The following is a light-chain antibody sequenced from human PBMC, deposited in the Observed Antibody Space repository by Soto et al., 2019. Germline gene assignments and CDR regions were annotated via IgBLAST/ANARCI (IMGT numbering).Light chain of an antibody. CDR2: DAS. CDR3: QQYNSYSPT. Sequence: DIQMTQSPSTLSASVGDRVTITCRASQSISSWLAWYQQKPGKAPKLLIYDASSLESGVPSRFSSSRSGTEFTLTISSLQPDDFATYYCQQYNSYSPTFGGGTKVEIK. CDR1: QSISSW. V-gene: IGKV1-5*01. J-gene: IGKJ4*01.